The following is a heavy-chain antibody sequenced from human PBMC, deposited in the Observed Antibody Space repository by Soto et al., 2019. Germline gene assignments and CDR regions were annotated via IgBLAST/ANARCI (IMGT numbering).Heavy chain of an antibody. CDR2: IMPIFDRT. CDR3: ARSVLIAEQDYIYDLNL. J-gene: IGHJ6*02. Sequence: QEQLVQSGAEVKKPGSSVKVSCAASGGIFSSYAVSWVRQAPGQGLEWMGGIMPIFDRTNYAQKFQGRVTITADKAASIVYMDLRSLRSEDTAVYYCARSVLIAEQDYIYDLNLWGQGTTVTVSS. V-gene: IGHV1-69*06. D-gene: IGHD2-21*01. CDR1: GGIFSSYA.